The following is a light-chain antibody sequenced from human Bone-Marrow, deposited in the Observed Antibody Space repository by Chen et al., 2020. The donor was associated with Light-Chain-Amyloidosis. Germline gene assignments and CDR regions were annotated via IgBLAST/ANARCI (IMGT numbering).Light chain of an antibody. CDR1: QSVSSSY. CDR2: GAS. V-gene: IGKV3-20*01. J-gene: IGKJ2*01. Sequence: ELVLTQSPGTLSLSPGERATLSCRASQSVSSSYLAWYQQKPGQAPRLLIYGASSRATGIPDRFSGSGSGTDFTLTISRLDPEDFAVYYCQQYNTFGQGTKLEIK. CDR3: QQYNT.